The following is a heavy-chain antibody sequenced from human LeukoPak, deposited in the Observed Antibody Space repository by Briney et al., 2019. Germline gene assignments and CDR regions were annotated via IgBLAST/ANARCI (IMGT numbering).Heavy chain of an antibody. J-gene: IGHJ3*02. CDR3: ARDGTYYGDYRLDAFDI. Sequence: PSQTLSLTCTVSGGSISSGSYYWSWIRQPAGKGLEWIGRIYTSGSTNYNPSLKSRVTISVDTSKNQFSLKLSSVTAADTAVYYCARDGTYYGDYRLDAFDIWGQGTMVTVSS. CDR1: GGSISSGSYY. D-gene: IGHD4-17*01. V-gene: IGHV4-61*02. CDR2: IYTSGST.